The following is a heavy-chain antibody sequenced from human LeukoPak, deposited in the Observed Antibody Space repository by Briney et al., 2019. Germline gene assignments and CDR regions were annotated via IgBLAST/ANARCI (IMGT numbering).Heavy chain of an antibody. CDR3: ARQHDSYYYYYIDV. CDR1: GYSISNGCY. V-gene: IGHV4-38-2*01. Sequence: PSETLSLTCAVSGYSISNGCYWVWIRQPPGRGLEWIGSLYHSDSAYYNTSLRSRVSMSVDTSKNQFSLTLSFVTAADTAVYYCARQHDSYYYYYIDVWGSGTTVTVSS. J-gene: IGHJ6*03. CDR2: LYHSDSA.